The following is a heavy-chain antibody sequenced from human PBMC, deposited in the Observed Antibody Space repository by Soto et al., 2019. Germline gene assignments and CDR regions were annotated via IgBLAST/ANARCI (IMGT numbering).Heavy chain of an antibody. CDR2: IIPIFGTA. J-gene: IGHJ6*02. CDR3: AREAGCSGGSCQSYYSHYGMDL. V-gene: IGHV1-69*13. CDR1: GGTFSSYA. Sequence: GASVKVSCKASGGTFSSYAISWVRQAPGQGLEWMGGIIPIFGTANYAQKFQGRVTITADESTSTAYMELSSLRSEDTAVYYCAREAGCSGGSCQSYYSHYGMDLWGQGTTVTVAS. D-gene: IGHD2-15*01.